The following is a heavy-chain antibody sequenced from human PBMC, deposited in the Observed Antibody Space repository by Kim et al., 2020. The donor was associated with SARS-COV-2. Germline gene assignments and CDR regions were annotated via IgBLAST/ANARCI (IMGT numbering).Heavy chain of an antibody. D-gene: IGHD6-6*01. V-gene: IGHV3-53*01. CDR3: ARASAGRPSDY. CDR2: RT. Sequence: RTDYADSGRGHFSISRDKSKNMMYLQMNSLRVEDTAVYYCARASAGRPSDYWGQGTLVTVSS. J-gene: IGHJ4*02.